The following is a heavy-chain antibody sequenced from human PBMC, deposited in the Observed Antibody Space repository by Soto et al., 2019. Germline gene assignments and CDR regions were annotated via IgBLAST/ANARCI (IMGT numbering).Heavy chain of an antibody. V-gene: IGHV4-30-4*01. J-gene: IGHJ5*02. CDR1: GGSISSGDYY. D-gene: IGHD3-22*01. CDR2: IYYSGST. CDR3: ARELEGYDSSGLNWFDX. Sequence: LFLTCTVSGGSISSGDYYWSWIRQPPGKGLELIGYIYYSGSTYYNPSLKSRVTISVDTSENQFPLKLSSVTAADTAVYYCARELEGYDSSGLNWFDXWGQGTLVTASX.